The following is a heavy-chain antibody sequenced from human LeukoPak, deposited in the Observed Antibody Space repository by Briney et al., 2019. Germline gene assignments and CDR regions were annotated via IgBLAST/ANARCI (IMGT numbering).Heavy chain of an antibody. Sequence: IPSETLSLTCTVSGGSISSGGYYWSWIRQPPGKGLEWIGYIYHSGSTYYNPSLKSRVTISVDTSKNQFSLKLSSVTAADTAVYYCARVRKIRWTEDFFDYWGQGTLVTVSS. D-gene: IGHD1-1*01. CDR1: GGSISSGGYY. CDR3: ARVRKIRWTEDFFDY. V-gene: IGHV4-30-2*01. CDR2: IYHSGST. J-gene: IGHJ4*02.